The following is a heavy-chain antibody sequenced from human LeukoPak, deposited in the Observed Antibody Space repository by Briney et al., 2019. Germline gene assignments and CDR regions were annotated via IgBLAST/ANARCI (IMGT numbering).Heavy chain of an antibody. J-gene: IGHJ3*02. Sequence: GGSLRLSCAPSGFTFSTYSMNWVRQAPGKGLEWVSYITSSSSTIYYADSVKGRFTISRDNAKSSPYLQMNSLRAEDTAVYYCARTYCSNGVCTRKAFDIWGQGTMVTVSS. CDR3: ARTYCSNGVCTRKAFDI. CDR1: GFTFSTYS. D-gene: IGHD2-8*01. CDR2: ITSSSSTI. V-gene: IGHV3-48*01.